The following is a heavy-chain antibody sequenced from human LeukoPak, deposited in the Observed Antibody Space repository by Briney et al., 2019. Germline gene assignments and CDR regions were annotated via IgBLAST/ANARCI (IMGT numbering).Heavy chain of an antibody. CDR2: IKQDGSEK. CDR1: GFTFSSYW. Sequence: GGSLRLSCAASGFTFSSYWMSWVRQAPGKGLEWVANIKQDGSEKYYVDSVKGRFTIPRDNAKNSLYLQMNSLRAEDTAVYYCAKPTHFNWFDPWGQRTLVTVSS. V-gene: IGHV3-7*01. J-gene: IGHJ5*02. CDR3: AKPTHFNWFDP. D-gene: IGHD3-3*02.